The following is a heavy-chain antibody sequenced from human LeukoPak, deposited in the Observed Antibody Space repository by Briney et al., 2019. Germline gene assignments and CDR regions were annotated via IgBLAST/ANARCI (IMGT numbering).Heavy chain of an antibody. Sequence: GASVKVSCKASGYTFTSYDINWLRQATGQGLEWMGWMNPNSGNTGYAQKFKGRVTMTRNTSISTAYMELSSLRSEDTAVYYCARGITGTTRGSQDYFDYWGQGTLVTVSS. CDR2: MNPNSGNT. D-gene: IGHD1-20*01. J-gene: IGHJ4*02. CDR3: ARGITGTTRGSQDYFDY. V-gene: IGHV1-8*01. CDR1: GYTFTSYD.